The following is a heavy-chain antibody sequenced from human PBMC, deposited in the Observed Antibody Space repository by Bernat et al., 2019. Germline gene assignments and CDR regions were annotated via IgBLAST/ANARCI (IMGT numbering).Heavy chain of an antibody. CDR3: AKDLRLPYCGGDCYSGMDY. CDR1: GFTFSSYG. D-gene: IGHD2-21*02. V-gene: IGHV3-30*18. J-gene: IGHJ4*02. Sequence: VQLVESGGGVVQPGRSLRLSCAASGFTFSSYGMHWVRQAPGKGLEWVAVISYDGSNKYYADSVKGRFTISRDNSKNTLYLQMNSLRAEDTAVYYCAKDLRLPYCGGDCYSGMDYWGQGTLVTVSS. CDR2: ISYDGSNK.